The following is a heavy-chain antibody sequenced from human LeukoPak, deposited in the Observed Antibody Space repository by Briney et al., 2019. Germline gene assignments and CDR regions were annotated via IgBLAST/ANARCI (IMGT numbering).Heavy chain of an antibody. D-gene: IGHD1-7*01. CDR1: GGSISSYY. CDR3: ARDGYWSYGGWFDP. J-gene: IGHJ5*02. Sequence: PSETLSLTCTVSGGSISSYYWSWIRQPPGKGLEWIGYIYYSGSTNYNPSLKSRVTISLDTSKNQFFLKLSSVTAADTAVYYCARDGYWSYGGWFDPWGQGTLVTVSS. CDR2: IYYSGST. V-gene: IGHV4-59*01.